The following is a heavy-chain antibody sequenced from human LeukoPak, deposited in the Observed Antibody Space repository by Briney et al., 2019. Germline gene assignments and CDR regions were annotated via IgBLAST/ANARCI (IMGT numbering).Heavy chain of an antibody. CDR3: SGRSGFSSIY. D-gene: IGHD2-2*01. J-gene: IGHJ4*02. CDR1: GFTFNIHW. Sequence: QAGGSLRLSCEASGFTFNIHWMNWVRQAPGKGLEWLANIRPDGSEKVYVDSVRGRFTISRDNTKNSVYLQMNNLRSEDSAVYYCSGRSGFSSIYWGQGIWVTVSS. CDR2: IRPDGSEK. V-gene: IGHV3-7*01.